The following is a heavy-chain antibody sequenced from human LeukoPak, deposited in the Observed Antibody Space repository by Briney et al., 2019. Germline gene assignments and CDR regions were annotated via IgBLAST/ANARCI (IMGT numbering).Heavy chain of an antibody. D-gene: IGHD7-27*01. CDR3: ARDLAWGGY. CDR2: ITSSSSSM. V-gene: IGHV3-21*01. Sequence: GGSLRLSCVASGFTFSIYTMSWVRQAPGKGLEWVSSITSSSSSMYSADSVKGRLTISRDNAKNSLYLQMNSLRAEDTAVYYCARDLAWGGYWGQGTLVTVSS. CDR1: GFTFSIYT. J-gene: IGHJ4*02.